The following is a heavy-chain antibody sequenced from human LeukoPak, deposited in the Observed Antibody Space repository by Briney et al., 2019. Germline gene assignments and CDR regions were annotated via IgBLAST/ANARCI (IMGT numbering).Heavy chain of an antibody. V-gene: IGHV3-53*01. CDR1: GFTVNSNY. Sequence: QPGGSLRLSCAASGFTVNSNYMSWVRQAPGKGLEWVSVICSGGRTYYADSVKGRFTISRDNSKNTLYLQMNSLRAEDTAVYYCARDHQDTFNWNYYYFDYWGQGTLVTVSS. CDR2: ICSGGRT. CDR3: ARDHQDTFNWNYYYFDY. J-gene: IGHJ4*02. D-gene: IGHD1-7*01.